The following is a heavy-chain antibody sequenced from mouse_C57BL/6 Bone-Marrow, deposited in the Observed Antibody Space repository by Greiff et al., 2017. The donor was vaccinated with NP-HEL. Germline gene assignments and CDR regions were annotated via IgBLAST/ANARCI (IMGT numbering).Heavy chain of an antibody. J-gene: IGHJ3*01. CDR3: ARPPYYDYDGGFAY. CDR2: IHPNSGST. D-gene: IGHD2-4*01. CDR1: GYTFTSYW. Sequence: QVQLKQPGAELVKPGASVKLSCKASGYTFTSYWMHWVKQRPGQGLEWIGMIHPNSGSTNYNEKFKSKATLTVDKSSSTAYMQLSSLTSEDSAVYYCARPPYYDYDGGFAYWGQGTLVTVSA. V-gene: IGHV1-64*01.